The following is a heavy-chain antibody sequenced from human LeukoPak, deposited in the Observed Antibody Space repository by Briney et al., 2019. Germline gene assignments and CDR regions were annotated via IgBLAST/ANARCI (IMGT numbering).Heavy chain of an antibody. CDR1: AFTFSSYA. V-gene: IGHV3-23*01. Sequence: GASLRLSCAASAFTFSSYAMSWVRQAPGKGLEWVSAISGSDGRTYYADSVKGRFTISRDNSKNTLYLQMNSLRAEDTAVYYCAKGLGNQLLFVGLGWFDPWGQGTLVTVSS. CDR3: AKGLGNQLLFVGLGWFDP. CDR2: ISGSDGRT. J-gene: IGHJ5*02. D-gene: IGHD2-2*01.